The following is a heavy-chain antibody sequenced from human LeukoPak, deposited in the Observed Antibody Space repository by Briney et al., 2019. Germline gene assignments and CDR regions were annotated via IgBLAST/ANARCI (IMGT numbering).Heavy chain of an antibody. CDR1: GFTFSSYA. CDR2: ISGSGGST. Sequence: GGSLRLFCAASGFTFSSYAMSWVRQAPGKGLEWVSAISGSGGSTYYADSVKGRFTISRDNSKNTLYLQMNSLRAEDTAVYYCAKNKGYSYGSSYGMDVWGQGTTVTVSS. V-gene: IGHV3-23*01. J-gene: IGHJ6*02. CDR3: AKNKGYSYGSSYGMDV. D-gene: IGHD5-18*01.